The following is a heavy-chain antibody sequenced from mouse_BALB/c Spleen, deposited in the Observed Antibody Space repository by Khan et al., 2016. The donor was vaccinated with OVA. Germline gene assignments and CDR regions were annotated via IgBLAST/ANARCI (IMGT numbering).Heavy chain of an antibody. D-gene: IGHD2-2*01. CDR3: ASGYGYGWYFDV. V-gene: IGHV9-4*02. J-gene: IGHJ1*01. CDR2: INTHSGVP. CDR1: GYTFTTAG. Sequence: QIQLVQSGPELKKPGETVRISCKASGYTFTTAGMQWVQKMPGKGLKWIGWINTHSGVPKYAEDFKGRFAFSLDTSASTAHLQLTNLKNEDTATYFCASGYGYGWYFDVWGAGTTVTVSS.